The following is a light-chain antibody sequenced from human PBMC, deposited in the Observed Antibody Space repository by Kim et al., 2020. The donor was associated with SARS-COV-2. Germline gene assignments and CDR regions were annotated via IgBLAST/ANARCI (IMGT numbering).Light chain of an antibody. V-gene: IGKV1-17*03. CDR1: QGFCNY. CDR2: AAS. J-gene: IGKJ1*01. CDR3: LQHHSYPLT. Sequence: DIQMTQSPSAMSASVGDRVTITCRASQGFCNYFAWFQQKPGKVPKRLIYAASSLQSGVPSRFSGSGFGTEFTLTINSLQPEDSATYYCLQHHSYPLTFGQGTKVDIK.